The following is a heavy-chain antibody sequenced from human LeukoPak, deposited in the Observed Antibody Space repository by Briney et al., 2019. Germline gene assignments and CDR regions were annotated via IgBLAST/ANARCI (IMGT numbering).Heavy chain of an antibody. V-gene: IGHV3-48*03. Sequence: GGSLRLSCAASGFTFRSYEMNWDRQAPGKGLEWVSYISSSGSTIYYADSVKGRFTISRDNAKNSLYLQMNSLRAEDTAVYYCARVEMATIDYFDYWGQGTLVTVSS. D-gene: IGHD5-24*01. J-gene: IGHJ4*02. CDR2: ISSSGSTI. CDR1: GFTFRSYE. CDR3: ARVEMATIDYFDY.